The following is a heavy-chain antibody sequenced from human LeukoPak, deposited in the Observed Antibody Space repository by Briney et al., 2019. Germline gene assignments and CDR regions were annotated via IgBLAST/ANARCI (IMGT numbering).Heavy chain of an antibody. CDR1: GFTFSSYA. J-gene: IGHJ4*02. Sequence: PGGSLRLSCAASGFTFSSYAMRWVRQAPGKGLEWVSSISTSGAGTYYVDSVKGRSTISRDNAKNSLYLQMNSLRAEDTAVYYCARKYFDYWGQGTLVTVSS. CDR3: ARKYFDY. CDR2: ISTSGAGT. V-gene: IGHV3-23*01.